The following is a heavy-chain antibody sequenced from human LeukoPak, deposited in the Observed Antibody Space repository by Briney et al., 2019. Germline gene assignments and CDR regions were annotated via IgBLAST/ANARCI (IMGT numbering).Heavy chain of an antibody. Sequence: VASVKVSCKASGYTFITYSIHWVRQAPGEGLEWMGWINPSIGGTKYAEKFQDRVTLTRDTSNSTAFMELNSLRSDDTAVFYCARAYNWDDSTLSFRGTWVEFDYWGQGTLVTVSS. V-gene: IGHV1-2*02. J-gene: IGHJ4*02. D-gene: IGHD1-1*01. CDR3: ARAYNWDDSTLSFRGTWVEFDY. CDR1: GYTFITYS. CDR2: INPSIGGT.